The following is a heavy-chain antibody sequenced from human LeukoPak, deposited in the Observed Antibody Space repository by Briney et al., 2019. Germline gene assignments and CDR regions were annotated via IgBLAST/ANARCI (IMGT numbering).Heavy chain of an antibody. J-gene: IGHJ4*02. Sequence: GGSLRLSCAASGFTFSSYWMSWVRQAPGKGLEWVANIKQDGSEKYYVDSVKGRFTISRDNAKNSLYLQMNSLRAEDTALYYCAKDIGYGDYGARLDYWGQGTLVTVSS. V-gene: IGHV3-7*03. CDR2: IKQDGSEK. CDR3: AKDIGYGDYGARLDY. D-gene: IGHD4-17*01. CDR1: GFTFSSYW.